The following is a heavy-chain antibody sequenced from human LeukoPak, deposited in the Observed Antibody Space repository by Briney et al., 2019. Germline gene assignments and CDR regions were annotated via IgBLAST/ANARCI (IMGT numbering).Heavy chain of an antibody. CDR1: GDSISSTTYF. CDR3: AFSPVAGTVHDAFDI. D-gene: IGHD6-19*01. CDR2: IYNSAST. Sequence: PSETLSLTCTVSGDSISSTTYFWDWIRQPPGKGLEWIGNIYNSASTHYNPSLKRRVTISVDTSKNQFSLKLSSVTAADTAVYYCAFSPVAGTVHDAFDIWGQGTMVTVSS. V-gene: IGHV4-39*07. J-gene: IGHJ3*02.